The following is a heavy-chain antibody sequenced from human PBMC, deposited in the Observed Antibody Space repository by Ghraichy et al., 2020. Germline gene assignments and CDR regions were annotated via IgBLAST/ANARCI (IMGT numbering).Heavy chain of an antibody. CDR3: ARDKFSPTWYFDL. J-gene: IGHJ2*01. Sequence: GESLNISCAASGFTFSGHSMNWVRQAPGKGMEWVSYISSDSTTIYYVDSVKGRFTISRDNARNSLYLQMNSLRDEDTAVYYCARDKFSPTWYFDLWGRGTLVTVSS. V-gene: IGHV3-48*02. CDR1: GFTFSGHS. CDR2: ISSDSTTI.